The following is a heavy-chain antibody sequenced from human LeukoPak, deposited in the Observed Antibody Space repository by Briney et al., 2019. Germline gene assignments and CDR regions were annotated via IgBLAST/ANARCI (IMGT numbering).Heavy chain of an antibody. D-gene: IGHD3-10*01. CDR3: ARVGYSSSGNYYNDRGAFDY. CDR2: IYYSGST. V-gene: IGHV4-59*01. Sequence: SETLSLTCTVSGGSISSYYWSWIRQPPGKGLEWIGYIYYSGSTNYNPSLKSRVTISVDTSKNQISLKLSSVTAADTAVYYCARVGYSSSGNYYNDRGAFDYWGQGTLVTVSS. J-gene: IGHJ4*02. CDR1: GGSISSYY.